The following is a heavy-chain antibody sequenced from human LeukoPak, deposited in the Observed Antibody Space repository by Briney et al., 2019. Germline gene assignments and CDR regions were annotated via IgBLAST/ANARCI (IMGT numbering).Heavy chain of an antibody. D-gene: IGHD2-15*01. V-gene: IGHV3-49*03. J-gene: IGHJ4*02. CDR1: GFTFGDYA. CDR3: TRAGRYCSGGSCYSFY. CDR2: IRSKAHGGTT. Sequence: GGSLRLSCTASGFTFGDYALSWFRPAPGGGLEWVGFIRSKAHGGTTEYAASVKGRFTISRDDSKSIAYLQMDSLKTEDTAVYYCTRAGRYCSGGSCYSFYWGQGTLVTVSS.